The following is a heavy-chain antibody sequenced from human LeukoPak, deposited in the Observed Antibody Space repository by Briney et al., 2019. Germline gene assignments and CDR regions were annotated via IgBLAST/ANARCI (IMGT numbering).Heavy chain of an antibody. CDR2: IYHSGST. Sequence: SETLSLTCTVSGGSISSYYWSWIRQPPGKGLEWIGYIYHSGSTYYNPSPKSRVTISVDRSKNQFSLKLSSVTAADTAVYYCARLTAVSWFDPWGQGTLVTVSS. CDR1: GGSISSYY. CDR3: ARLTAVSWFDP. V-gene: IGHV4-59*12. J-gene: IGHJ5*02. D-gene: IGHD4/OR15-4a*01.